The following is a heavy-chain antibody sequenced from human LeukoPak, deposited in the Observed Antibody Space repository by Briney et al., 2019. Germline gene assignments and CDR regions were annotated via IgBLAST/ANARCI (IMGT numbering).Heavy chain of an antibody. V-gene: IGHV3-23*01. Sequence: GGSLRLSCAASGFTFSSYAMSWVRQAPGKGLEWVSAISCSGGSTYYADSVKGRFTISRDNSKNTLYLQMNSLRAEDTAVYYCAKGYCSGGSCPLVWYFDLWGRGTLVTVSS. CDR2: ISCSGGST. CDR3: AKGYCSGGSCPLVWYFDL. CDR1: GFTFSSYA. J-gene: IGHJ2*01. D-gene: IGHD2-15*01.